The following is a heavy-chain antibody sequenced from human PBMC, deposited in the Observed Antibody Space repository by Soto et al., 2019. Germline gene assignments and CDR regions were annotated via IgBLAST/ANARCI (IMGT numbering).Heavy chain of an antibody. CDR2: ITGSGGRT. CDR3: AKGYYDNRGPDY. J-gene: IGHJ4*02. Sequence: PGGSLRLSCAASGFTFSYYDMNWVRQAPGKGLEWVSAITGSGGRTYYADSVKGRFTISRDNSKNTLYLQMNSLRAEDTALYYCAKGYYDNRGPDYWGQGTLVTVSS. CDR1: GFTFSYYD. V-gene: IGHV3-23*01. D-gene: IGHD3-22*01.